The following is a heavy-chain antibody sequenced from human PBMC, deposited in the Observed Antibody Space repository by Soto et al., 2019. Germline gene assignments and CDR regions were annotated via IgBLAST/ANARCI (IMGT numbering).Heavy chain of an antibody. D-gene: IGHD6-13*01. CDR2: IWYDGSNK. CDR3: ARDVIAAAGNSSYYYYYGMDV. J-gene: IGHJ6*02. Sequence: QVQLVESGGGVVQPGRSLRLSCAASGFTFSSYGMHWVRQAPGKGLEWVAVIWYDGSNKYYADSVKGRFTISRDNSKNTMYQQKNSMMSEETAVYYCARDVIAAAGNSSYYYYYGMDVWGQGTTVTVSS. V-gene: IGHV3-33*01. CDR1: GFTFSSYG.